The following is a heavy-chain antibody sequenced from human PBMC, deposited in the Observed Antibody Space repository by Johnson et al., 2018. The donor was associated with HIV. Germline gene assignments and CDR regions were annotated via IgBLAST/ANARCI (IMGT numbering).Heavy chain of an antibody. CDR2: ISSSGSTI. D-gene: IGHD2-15*01. CDR3: ARARWYLGGGSCCAFDI. V-gene: IGHV3-48*04. J-gene: IGHJ3*02. Sequence: VQLVESGGGVVQPGGSLRLSCAASGFTLSSYGIHWVRQAPGKGLEWVSYISSSGSTIYYADSVKGRFTISRDNAKNSLYLQMNSLRAEDTAVYYCARARWYLGGGSCCAFDIWGQWTMVTVSS. CDR1: GFTLSSYG.